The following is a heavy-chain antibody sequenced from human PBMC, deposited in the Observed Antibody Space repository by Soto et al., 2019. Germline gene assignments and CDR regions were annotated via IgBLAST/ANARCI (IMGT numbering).Heavy chain of an antibody. V-gene: IGHV1-46*03. CDR2: INPSGGST. D-gene: IGHD3-10*01. Sequence: QVQLVQSGAEVKKPGASVKVSCKASGYTFTSYYLHWVRQAPGQGLEWMGIINPSGGSTSYAQKFQGRVTMTRDTSVGTGYMELSGPRSEDTAVYYCASVAVGSGSYYLGFDPWGQGTLVTVSS. CDR1: GYTFTSYY. CDR3: ASVAVGSGSYYLGFDP. J-gene: IGHJ5*02.